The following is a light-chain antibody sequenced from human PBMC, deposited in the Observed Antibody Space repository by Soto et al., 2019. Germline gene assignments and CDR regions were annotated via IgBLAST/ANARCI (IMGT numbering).Light chain of an antibody. CDR3: QSYGDSLSGYV. Sequence: QSALTQPASVSGSPGQSITISCTGTSSDVGTYTLVSWYQQHPGKAPKLVIYGNSNRPSGVPDRFSGSKSGASASLAITGLQAEDEADYYCQSYGDSLSGYVFGTGTKLTVL. J-gene: IGLJ1*01. CDR1: SSDVGTYTL. V-gene: IGLV2-14*02. CDR2: GNS.